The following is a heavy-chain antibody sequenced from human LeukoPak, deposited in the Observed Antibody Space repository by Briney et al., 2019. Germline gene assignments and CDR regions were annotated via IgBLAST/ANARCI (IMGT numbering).Heavy chain of an antibody. D-gene: IGHD3-10*01. J-gene: IGHJ4*02. Sequence: PGGSLRLSCAASGFSFSNYFMHWVRQAPGKGLEHVSTISPSGDSVYYASSVEGRFAISRDNSKNTLYLQMGSLRPEDTAVYYCARVRRLGSDFDYWGQGTLVTVSS. CDR2: ISPSGDSV. V-gene: IGHV3-64*01. CDR1: GFSFSNYF. CDR3: ARVRRLGSDFDY.